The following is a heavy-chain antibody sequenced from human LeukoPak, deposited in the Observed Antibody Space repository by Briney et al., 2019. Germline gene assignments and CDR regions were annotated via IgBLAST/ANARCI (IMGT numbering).Heavy chain of an antibody. V-gene: IGHV4-59*08. Sequence: SETLSLTCTVSGGSINNFYWSWIRQSPGKGLEWIGYVHSSGRTDYNPSLRSRVSMSADTSKSQLSLRLTSVTAADTAVYFCPRHDEESPGEYCFLLSFDYWGPGSLVTVSS. CDR2: VHSSGRT. J-gene: IGHJ4*01. CDR3: PRHDEESPGEYCFLLSFDY. CDR1: GGSINNFY. D-gene: IGHD4-17*01.